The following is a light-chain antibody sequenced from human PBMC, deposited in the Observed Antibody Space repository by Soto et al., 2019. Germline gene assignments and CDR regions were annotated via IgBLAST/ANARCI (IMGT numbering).Light chain of an antibody. Sequence: DIQMTQSPSTLSASVVYIFSITFRASQSISNWLAWYQQKPGKAPKLLIYDASALPRGVPSRFSGSGSGTKFTLTIASLQPEDFATYYCLQDYNYPRTFGQGTKVDI. CDR3: LQDYNYPRT. CDR2: DAS. CDR1: QSISNW. J-gene: IGKJ1*01. V-gene: IGKV1-5*01.